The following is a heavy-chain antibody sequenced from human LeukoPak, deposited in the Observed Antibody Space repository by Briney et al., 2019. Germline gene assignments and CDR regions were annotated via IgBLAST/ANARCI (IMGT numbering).Heavy chain of an antibody. CDR1: GYNFTNYW. Sequence: GESLKISCKGSGYNFTNYWIVWVRQMPGKGLEWMGIIYPGDSDTRYSPSFQGQATISADKSISTAYLQWSSLKAPDTAMYYCARRDQMGALGYWGQGTLVTVSS. CDR2: IYPGDSDT. V-gene: IGHV5-51*01. CDR3: ARRDQMGALGY. D-gene: IGHD1-26*01. J-gene: IGHJ4*02.